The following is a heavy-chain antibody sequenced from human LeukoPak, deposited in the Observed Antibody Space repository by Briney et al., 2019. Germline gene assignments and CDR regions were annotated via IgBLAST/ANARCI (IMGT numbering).Heavy chain of an antibody. Sequence: PGRSLRLSCAASGCSVSPTYMSWVRQAPAKGLEWVSVIYSGGSTYYADSVKGRFTISRDRSKNTVYLQMNSLRAEDTAVYHCARGGPFTGTISTPRASDYWGQGILVTVSS. V-gene: IGHV3-66*01. D-gene: IGHD1-7*01. J-gene: IGHJ4*02. CDR2: IYSGGST. CDR3: ARGGPFTGTISTPRASDY. CDR1: GCSVSPTY.